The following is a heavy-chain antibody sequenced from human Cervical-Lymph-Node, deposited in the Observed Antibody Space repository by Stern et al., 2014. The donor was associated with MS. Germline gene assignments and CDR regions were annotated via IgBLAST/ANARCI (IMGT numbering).Heavy chain of an antibody. D-gene: IGHD5-18*01. CDR2: INTNTGNS. CDR3: ARDFVDTAMITRSDYLDS. Sequence: EQLVESGSELKEPGASVKVSCKASGYTLTNYPMNWVRQAPGQGLEWMGWINTNTGNSTYAQGFTGRFVFSLDTSVSTAYLHIISLKAEDTAVYYCARDFVDTAMITRSDYLDSWGQGTLVTVSS. J-gene: IGHJ4*02. V-gene: IGHV7-4-1*02. CDR1: GYTLTNYP.